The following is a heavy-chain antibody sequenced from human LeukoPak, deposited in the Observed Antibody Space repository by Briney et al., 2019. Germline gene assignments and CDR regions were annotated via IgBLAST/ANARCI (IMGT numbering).Heavy chain of an antibody. V-gene: IGHV3-20*04. J-gene: IGHJ1*01. CDR3: VRSITMFQH. CDR1: GFTFDEYG. D-gene: IGHD5-24*01. CDR2: ITRNGGST. Sequence: PGGSLRLSCAASGFTFDEYGMSWVRQAPGKGLEWVCGITRNGGSTSYADSVKGRFTISRDNAKNSVYLQMNSLRAEDTALYYCVRSITMFQHWGQGTLVTVSS.